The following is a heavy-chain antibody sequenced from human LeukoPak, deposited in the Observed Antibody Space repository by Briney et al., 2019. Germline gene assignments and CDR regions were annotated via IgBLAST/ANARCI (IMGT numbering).Heavy chain of an antibody. CDR1: GGTFSSYA. D-gene: IGHD2-15*01. Sequence: ASVKVSCKASGGTFSSYAISWVRQAPGQGLEWMGGIIPIFGTANYAQKFQGRVTITADESTSTVYMELSSLRSEDTAVYYCARVMVAATHPDYWGQGTLVTVSS. CDR3: ARVMVAATHPDY. V-gene: IGHV1-69*01. J-gene: IGHJ4*02. CDR2: IIPIFGTA.